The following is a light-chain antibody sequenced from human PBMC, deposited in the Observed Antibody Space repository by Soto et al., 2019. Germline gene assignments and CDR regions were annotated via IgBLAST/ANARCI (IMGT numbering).Light chain of an antibody. CDR1: QSVSSSY. CDR3: QQYGSPNSGT. J-gene: IGKJ1*01. Sequence: EIVLTQSPGTLSLSPGERATLSCRASQSVSSSYLAWYQQKPGQAPRLLIYGASSRATGIPDRFSGSGSGTDFTLTISRLEPEDFAVYYCQQYGSPNSGTFGQGTKVEIK. V-gene: IGKV3-20*01. CDR2: GAS.